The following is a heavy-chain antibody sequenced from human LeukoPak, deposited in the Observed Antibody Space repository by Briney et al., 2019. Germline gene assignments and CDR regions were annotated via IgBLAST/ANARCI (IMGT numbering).Heavy chain of an antibody. CDR3: ARAPLTAIQFDY. J-gene: IGHJ4*02. Sequence: SETLSLTCTVSGGSISSGDYYWSWIRQPPGKGLEWIGYIYYSGSTYYNPSLKSRVTISVDTSKNQFSLKLSSVTAADTAVYYCARAPLTAIQFDYWGQGTLVTVSS. D-gene: IGHD2-21*02. V-gene: IGHV4-30-4*01. CDR1: GGSISSGDYY. CDR2: IYYSGST.